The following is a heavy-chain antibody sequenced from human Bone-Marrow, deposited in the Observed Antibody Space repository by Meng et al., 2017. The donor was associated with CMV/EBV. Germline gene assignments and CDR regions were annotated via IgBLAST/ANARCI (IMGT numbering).Heavy chain of an antibody. V-gene: IGHV3-33*06. D-gene: IGHD2-2*01. CDR2: IWYDGSNK. J-gene: IGHJ4*02. Sequence: GGSLRLSCAASGFTFSSYSMNWVRQAPGKGLEWVAVIWYDGSNKYYADSVKGRFTISRDNSKKTLYLQMNSLRAEDTAVYYCAKGDCSSTSCSLDYWGQGTLVTVSS. CDR1: GFTFSSYS. CDR3: AKGDCSSTSCSLDY.